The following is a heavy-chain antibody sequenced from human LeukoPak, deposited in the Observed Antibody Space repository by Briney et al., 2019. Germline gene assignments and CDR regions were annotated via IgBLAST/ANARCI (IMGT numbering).Heavy chain of an antibody. V-gene: IGHV4-31*03. CDR2: IYYSGST. D-gene: IGHD2-15*01. Sequence: SQTLSLTCTVSGGSISSGGYYWSWIRQHPGKGLEWIGYIYYSGSTYYNPSLKSRVTISVDKSKNQFSLKLSSVTAADTAVYYCARGGRYCSGGSCYHVAFDIWGQGTMVTVSS. CDR3: ARGGRYCSGGSCYHVAFDI. J-gene: IGHJ3*02. CDR1: GGSISSGGYY.